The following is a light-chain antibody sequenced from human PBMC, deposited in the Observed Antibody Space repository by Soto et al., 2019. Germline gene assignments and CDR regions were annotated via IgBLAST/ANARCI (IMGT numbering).Light chain of an antibody. V-gene: IGKV1-5*01. Sequence: DIQMTQSPSTLSASVGDRVTITCRASQSISSWLAWYQQKPGKAHKLLIYDASSLESGVPSRFSGSGSGTEFTLTISSLQPDDFATYYCQQYNSYPYTFGQGTKLEIK. CDR3: QQYNSYPYT. CDR1: QSISSW. CDR2: DAS. J-gene: IGKJ2*01.